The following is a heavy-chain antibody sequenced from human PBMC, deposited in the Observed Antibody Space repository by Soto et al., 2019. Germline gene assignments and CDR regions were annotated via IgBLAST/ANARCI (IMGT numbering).Heavy chain of an antibody. CDR1: GGAFSSYT. CDR2: IIPILGIA. CDR3: GKESMKGLRGSCQGGVFDM. D-gene: IGHD3-22*01. Sequence: SVKVSCKASGGAFSSYTISWVRQAPGQGLEWMGRIIPILGIANYAQKFQGRVTITADKSTSTAYMERSSLRSEDTAVYYCGKESMKGLRGSCQGGVFDMWGQGTMATFSS. V-gene: IGHV1-69*04. J-gene: IGHJ3*02.